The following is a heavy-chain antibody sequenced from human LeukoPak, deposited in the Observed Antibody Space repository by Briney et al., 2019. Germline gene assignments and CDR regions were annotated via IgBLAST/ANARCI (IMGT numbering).Heavy chain of an antibody. CDR1: GFTFNNYA. D-gene: IGHD1-26*01. J-gene: IGHJ4*02. V-gene: IGHV3-23*01. CDR3: AKDTYSTSPYYFDY. Sequence: GGSLRLSCAAAGFTFNNYAMSWVRQAPGKGLKWVSGISSGGSTYYADSVKGRFTISRDNSKNTLYLQMNSLRAEDTAVYYCAKDTYSTSPYYFDYWGQGTLVTVSS. CDR2: ISSGGST.